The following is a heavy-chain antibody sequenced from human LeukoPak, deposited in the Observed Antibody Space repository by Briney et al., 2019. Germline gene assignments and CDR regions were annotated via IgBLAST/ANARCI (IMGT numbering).Heavy chain of an antibody. Sequence: GGSLRLSCAVSGFTFSNEAMGWVRQLRGGGLEWVSTISPGGGTTYYADSVKGRFTISRDNSKNTLYLQMNSLRAEDTAVYYCAKGDKEMTTVTRNWFDPWGQGTLVTVSS. CDR3: AKGDKEMTTVTRNWFDP. J-gene: IGHJ5*02. CDR2: ISPGGGTT. D-gene: IGHD4-17*01. CDR1: GFTFSNEA. V-gene: IGHV3-23*01.